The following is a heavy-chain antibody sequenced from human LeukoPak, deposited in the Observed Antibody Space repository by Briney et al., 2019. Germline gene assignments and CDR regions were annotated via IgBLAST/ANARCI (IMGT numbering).Heavy chain of an antibody. Sequence: GASVTVSCTASGYTFTSYDINWVRQATGQGLEWMGWMNPNSGNTGYAQKFQGRVTMTRNTSISTAYMELSSLRSEDTAVYYCARVAVAGTIAFDIWGQGTMVTVSS. CDR2: MNPNSGNT. CDR3: ARVAVAGTIAFDI. CDR1: GYTFTSYD. J-gene: IGHJ3*02. V-gene: IGHV1-8*01. D-gene: IGHD6-19*01.